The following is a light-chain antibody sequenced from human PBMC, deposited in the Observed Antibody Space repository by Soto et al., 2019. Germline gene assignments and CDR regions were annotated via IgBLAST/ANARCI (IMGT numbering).Light chain of an antibody. CDR3: LQDSKYPRT. Sequence: AIQMTQSPSSLSVSAGDRVTITCRASQNISTELGWYQQKPGRAPQLLIYGSSKLPSGVPSRFSGSGSVTEFTLTINSLQPDDVVTYYCLQDSKYPRTFGQGTKVEIK. V-gene: IGKV1-6*01. CDR2: GSS. J-gene: IGKJ1*01. CDR1: QNISTE.